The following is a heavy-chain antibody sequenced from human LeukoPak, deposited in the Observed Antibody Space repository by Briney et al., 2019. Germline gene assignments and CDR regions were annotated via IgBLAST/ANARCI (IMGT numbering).Heavy chain of an antibody. CDR3: ARDPLSNLLWFGELLSNYYYYVMDV. Sequence: ASVKVSCKASGYTFTSYGISWVRQAPGQGLEWMGWISAYNGNTNYAQKLQGRVTMTTDTSTSTAYMELRSLRSDDTAVYYCARDPLSNLLWFGELLSNYYYYVMDVWGQGTTVTVSS. J-gene: IGHJ6*02. V-gene: IGHV1-18*01. D-gene: IGHD3-10*01. CDR2: ISAYNGNT. CDR1: GYTFTSYG.